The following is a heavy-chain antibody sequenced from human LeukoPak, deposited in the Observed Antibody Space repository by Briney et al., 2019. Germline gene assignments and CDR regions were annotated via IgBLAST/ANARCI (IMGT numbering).Heavy chain of an antibody. D-gene: IGHD1-14*01. J-gene: IGHJ4*02. Sequence: PGGSLRLSCAASGFTFSSYAMSWVRQAPGRGLEGVSAISGSGGSTYYADSVKGRFTNSRDNSKNTLYLQTNSLRAEDTAVYYCAKDQRSKPRPLGYWRKGTLVTVSS. CDR2: ISGSGGST. CDR1: GFTFSSYA. V-gene: IGHV3-23*01. CDR3: AKDQRSKPRPLGY.